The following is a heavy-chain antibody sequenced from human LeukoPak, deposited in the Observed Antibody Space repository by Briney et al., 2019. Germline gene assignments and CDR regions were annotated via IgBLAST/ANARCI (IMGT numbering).Heavy chain of an antibody. CDR2: ISGSGGST. J-gene: IGHJ4*02. CDR3: AKENRGGSGSYLPYFDY. V-gene: IGHV3-23*01. CDR1: GFTFSSYG. D-gene: IGHD3-10*01. Sequence: GTLRLPCAASGFTFSSYGMSWVRQAPGKGLEWVSAISGSGGSTYYADSVKGRFTISRDNSKNTLYLQMNSLRAEDTAVYYCAKENRGGSGSYLPYFDYWGQGTLVTVSS.